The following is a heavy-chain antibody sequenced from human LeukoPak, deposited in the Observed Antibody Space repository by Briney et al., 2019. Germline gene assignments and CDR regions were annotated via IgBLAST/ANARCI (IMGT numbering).Heavy chain of an antibody. V-gene: IGHV3-7*01. CDR1: GFTLSSYN. J-gene: IGHJ4*02. CDR3: ARERQNKDFWSGGDY. CDR2: IKQDGSEK. Sequence: GGSLRLSCVASGFTLSSYNMKWVRQAPGKGLEWVANIKQDGSEKYYVDSVKGRFTISRDNAKNSLYLQMNTLRPEDTAVYYCARERQNKDFWSGGDYWGQGTLVTVSS. D-gene: IGHD3-3*01.